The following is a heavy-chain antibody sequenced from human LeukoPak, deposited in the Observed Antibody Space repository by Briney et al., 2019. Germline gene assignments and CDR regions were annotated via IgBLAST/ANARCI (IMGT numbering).Heavy chain of an antibody. V-gene: IGHV3-53*01. J-gene: IGHJ4*02. CDR2: IYSGGST. Sequence: GGSLRLSCAASGFTVSSNYMRWVRQARGKGLEGGSIIYSGGSTYYADSVEGRFTISRDNSKNTLYLQMHSLRAEDTAVYYCARGGIAAAGFDYWGQGSLVTVSS. CDR1: GFTVSSNY. CDR3: ARGGIAAAGFDY. D-gene: IGHD6-13*01.